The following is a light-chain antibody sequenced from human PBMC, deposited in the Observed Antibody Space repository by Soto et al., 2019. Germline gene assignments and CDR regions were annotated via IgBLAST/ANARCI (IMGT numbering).Light chain of an antibody. V-gene: IGLV2-14*01. J-gene: IGLJ1*01. Sequence: QSALTQPASVSGSPGQSITISCTGTSSDVGGYNYVSWYQQHPGKAPKLVIYEVSNRPSGVSNRFSGSKSGNTASLTISGLQAEDEADYYCSSYTCSSLYVFGTGTKLTVL. CDR1: SSDVGGYNY. CDR3: SSYTCSSLYV. CDR2: EVS.